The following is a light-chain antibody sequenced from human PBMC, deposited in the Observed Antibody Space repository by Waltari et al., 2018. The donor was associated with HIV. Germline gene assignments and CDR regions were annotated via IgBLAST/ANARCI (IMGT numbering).Light chain of an antibody. CDR3: QHYNNRPPLT. V-gene: IGKV3-15*01. Sequence: EIVMTQSPATLSVSPGERATLSCRASPSVSTNLAWYQQKPGQAPRLLIFSASARAAGIPARFSGSGSGTDFTLTITSPQSEDCAVYYCQHYNNRPPLTFGQGTRLEI. J-gene: IGKJ5*01. CDR1: PSVSTN. CDR2: SAS.